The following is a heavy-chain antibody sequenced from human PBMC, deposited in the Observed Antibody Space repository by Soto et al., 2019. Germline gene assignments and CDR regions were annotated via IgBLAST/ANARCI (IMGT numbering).Heavy chain of an antibody. CDR2: IYHSGST. D-gene: IGHD2-15*01. J-gene: IGHJ4*02. CDR1: GGSISSSNW. Sequence: SETLSPTCAVSGGSISSSNWWSWVRQPPGKGLEWIGEIYHSGSTNYNPSLKSRVTISVDKSKNQFSLKLSSVTAADTAVYYCARAVVVVAATEYYFDYWGQGTMVTVYS. V-gene: IGHV4-4*02. CDR3: ARAVVVVAATEYYFDY.